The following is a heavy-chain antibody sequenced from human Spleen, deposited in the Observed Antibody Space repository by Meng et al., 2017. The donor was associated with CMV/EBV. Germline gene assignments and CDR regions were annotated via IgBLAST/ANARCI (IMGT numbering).Heavy chain of an antibody. J-gene: IGHJ6*02. CDR2: INSDGRST. CDR1: GFTFSSYW. Sequence: GESLKISCAASGFTFSSYWMHWVRQAPGKGLVWVSRINSDGRSTSYADSVKGRFTISRDNAKNTLYLQMNSLRAEDTAVYYCARVIYSSSWYDLDYYYYGMDVWGQGTTVTVSS. D-gene: IGHD6-13*01. V-gene: IGHV3-74*01. CDR3: ARVIYSSSWYDLDYYYYGMDV.